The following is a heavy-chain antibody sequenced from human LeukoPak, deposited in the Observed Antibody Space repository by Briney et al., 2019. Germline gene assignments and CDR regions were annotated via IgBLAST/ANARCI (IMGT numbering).Heavy chain of an antibody. J-gene: IGHJ6*02. Sequence: GGSLRLSCTASGFTFGDYAMSWVRQAPGKGLEWVGFIRSKAYGGTTEYAASVKGRFSISRDDSKSIGHLQMNSLKTEDTAVYYCTSPFADYFGSGSYYNAYHYYGMDVWGQGTTVTVSS. CDR1: GFTFGDYA. V-gene: IGHV3-49*04. D-gene: IGHD3-10*01. CDR2: IRSKAYGGTT. CDR3: TSPFADYFGSGSYYNAYHYYGMDV.